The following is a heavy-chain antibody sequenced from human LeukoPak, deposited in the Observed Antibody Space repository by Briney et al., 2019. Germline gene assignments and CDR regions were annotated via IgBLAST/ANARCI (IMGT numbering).Heavy chain of an antibody. V-gene: IGHV3-23*01. D-gene: IGHD2/OR15-2a*01. CDR2: ISGRGGST. Sequence: GGSLRLSCAASGFTFSSYAMSWVRQAPGKGVEWVSAISGRGGSTYYADSVEGRFTISRDNSKNTMYMQMNRLRAEDAAVFYCANSFGYWGQGTLVPVSS. CDR3: ANSFGY. J-gene: IGHJ4*02. CDR1: GFTFSSYA.